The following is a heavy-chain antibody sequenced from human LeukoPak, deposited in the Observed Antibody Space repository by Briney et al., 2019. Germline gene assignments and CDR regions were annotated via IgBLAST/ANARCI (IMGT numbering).Heavy chain of an antibody. CDR2: ISRLGDTI. V-gene: IGHV3-11*01. J-gene: IGHJ4*02. CDR3: ARVRRGGDSRYFDY. Sequence: GGSLRLSCAASGFTFTNYFMGWICQAPGKGLDWVSHISRLGDTIDYADSVKGRFTISRDNAKNSLFLQMNFLRAEDTAVYFCARVRRGGDSRYFDYWGQGALVTVSS. D-gene: IGHD2-21*02. CDR1: GFTFTNYF.